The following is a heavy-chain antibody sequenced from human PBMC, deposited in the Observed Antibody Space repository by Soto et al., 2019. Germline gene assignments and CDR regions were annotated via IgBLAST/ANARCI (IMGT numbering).Heavy chain of an antibody. CDR3: AKRSSSSTFDY. Sequence: EVQLLESGGGLVQPGESLRLSFAASGFTFSSYAMSWVRQAPGKGLEWVSVISGSDDSTYYADSVKGRFTISRDNSNNSLYLQMNSLRAEDTAVYYCAKRSSSSTFDYWGQGTLVTVSS. CDR2: ISGSDDST. V-gene: IGHV3-23*01. CDR1: GFTFSSYA. J-gene: IGHJ4*02. D-gene: IGHD6-6*01.